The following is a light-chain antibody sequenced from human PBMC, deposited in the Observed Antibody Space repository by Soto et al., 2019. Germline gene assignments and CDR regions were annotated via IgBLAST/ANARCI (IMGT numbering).Light chain of an antibody. CDR2: RND. J-gene: IGLJ2*01. CDR1: SSNIGSHY. CDR3: AAWDDSLSGVV. Sequence: QSVPTQPPSASGTPGQRVTISCSGSSSNIGSHYVYWYQQLPGPAPKLLIFRNDQRPSGVPDRFSGSRSGTSASLAISGLRSEDEADYYCAAWDDSLSGVVFGGGTKLTVL. V-gene: IGLV1-47*01.